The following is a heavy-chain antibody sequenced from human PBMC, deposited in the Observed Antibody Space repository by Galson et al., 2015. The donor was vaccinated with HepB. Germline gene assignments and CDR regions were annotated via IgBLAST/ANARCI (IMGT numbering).Heavy chain of an antibody. CDR3: GNNGRGYTWA. CDR2: ISGSGGST. CDR1: GFTFSTYA. J-gene: IGHJ5*02. Sequence: LRLSCAGSGFTFSTYAMSWVRQAPGKGLEWVSAISGSGGSTYYADSVKGRFTISRDNSKNTLYLQMNSLRAEDTAIYYCGNNGRGYTWAWGLGTLVTVSS. V-gene: IGHV3-23*01. D-gene: IGHD5-18*01.